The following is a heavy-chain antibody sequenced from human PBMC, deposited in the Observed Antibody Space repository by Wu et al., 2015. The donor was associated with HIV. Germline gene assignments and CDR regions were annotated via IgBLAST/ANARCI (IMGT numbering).Heavy chain of an antibody. D-gene: IGHD5-24*01. J-gene: IGHJ4*02. CDR1: GYTFTGEN. V-gene: IGHV1-2*02. Sequence: QAQLVQSGAEVKKPGASIEVSCKASGYTFTGENIHWLRQAPGQGPEWMGWINADSGGTRYAQRFQGRLTMTRDRSISTVYMELKRLRSDDAAIYFCVEGSRRLGMATGLGAYYFDSVGLGHAGPPSPQ. CDR2: INADSGGT. CDR3: VEGSRRLGMATGLGAYYFDS.